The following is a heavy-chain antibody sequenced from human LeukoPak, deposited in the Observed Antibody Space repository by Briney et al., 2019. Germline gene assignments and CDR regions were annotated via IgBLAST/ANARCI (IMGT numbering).Heavy chain of an antibody. CDR1: GYTFTSYG. Sequence: ASVKVSCKASGYTFTSYGISWVRQAPGQGLGWMGWISAYNGNTNYAQKLQGRVTMTTDTSTSTAYMELRSLRSDDTAVYYCAREDSWKILWFGESPDYYYGMDVWGQGTTVTVSS. J-gene: IGHJ6*02. CDR3: AREDSWKILWFGESPDYYYGMDV. D-gene: IGHD3-10*01. V-gene: IGHV1-18*01. CDR2: ISAYNGNT.